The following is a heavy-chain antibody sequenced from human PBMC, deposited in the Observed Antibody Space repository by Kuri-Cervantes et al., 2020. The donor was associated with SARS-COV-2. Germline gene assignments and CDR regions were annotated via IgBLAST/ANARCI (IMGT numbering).Heavy chain of an antibody. CDR3: ARSTTVTTPRLNYGMDV. D-gene: IGHD4-17*01. J-gene: IGHJ6*02. Sequence: GESLKISCAASGFTFSSYSMNWVRQGPGKGLEWVSSISSSSSYIYYADSVKGRFTISRDNAKNSLYLQMNSLRAEDTAVYYCARSTTVTTPRLNYGMDVWGQGTTVTVSS. CDR1: GFTFSSYS. CDR2: ISSSSSYI. V-gene: IGHV3-21*01.